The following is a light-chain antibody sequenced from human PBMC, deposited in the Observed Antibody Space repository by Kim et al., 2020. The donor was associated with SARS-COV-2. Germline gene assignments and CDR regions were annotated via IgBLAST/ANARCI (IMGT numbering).Light chain of an antibody. CDR2: GAS. J-gene: IGKJ4*01. V-gene: IGKV1-9*01. Sequence: IQLTQSPSSLSASVGDSVTITCRASQDMWNSLAWYQQKPGKVPKLLIYGASTLQSGVPLRFSGSGSGTDFTLTISSLQPEDFATYYCQQLNSDSLTFGGRTTVDIK. CDR1: QDMWNS. CDR3: QQLNSDSLT.